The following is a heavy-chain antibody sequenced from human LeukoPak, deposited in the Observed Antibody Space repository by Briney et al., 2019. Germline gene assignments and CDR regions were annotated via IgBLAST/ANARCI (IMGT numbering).Heavy chain of an antibody. CDR3: ARDTYDSSGYSKFDY. J-gene: IGHJ4*02. Sequence: PSETLSLTCAVYGGSFSGYYWSWIRQPPGKGLEWIGYIYYSGSTNYNPSLKSRVTMSLDTSKNQFSLKLSSVTAADTAVYYCARDTYDSSGYSKFDYWGQGTLVTVSS. D-gene: IGHD3-22*01. CDR2: IYYSGST. V-gene: IGHV4-59*01. CDR1: GGSFSGYY.